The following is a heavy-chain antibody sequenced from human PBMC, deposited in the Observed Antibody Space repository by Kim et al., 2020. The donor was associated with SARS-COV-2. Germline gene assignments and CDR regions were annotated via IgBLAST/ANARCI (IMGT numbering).Heavy chain of an antibody. Sequence: SVKVSCKASGGTFSSYAISWVRQAPGQGLEWMGGIIPIFGTANYAQKFQGRVTITADESTSTAYMELSSLRSEDTAVYYCARLRTGDYSDYYFDYWGQGTLVTVSS. D-gene: IGHD4-17*01. CDR3: ARLRTGDYSDYYFDY. V-gene: IGHV1-69*13. CDR1: GGTFSSYA. J-gene: IGHJ4*02. CDR2: IIPIFGTA.